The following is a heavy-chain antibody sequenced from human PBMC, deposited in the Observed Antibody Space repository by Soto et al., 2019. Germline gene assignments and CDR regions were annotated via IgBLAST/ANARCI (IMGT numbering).Heavy chain of an antibody. J-gene: IGHJ3*02. CDR1: GFTFSSYS. Sequence: GGSLRLSCAASGFTFSSYSMNWVRQAPGKGLEWVSSISSSSSYIYYADSVKGRFTISRDNAKNSLYLQMNSLRAEDTAVYYSARDATVTTYDAFDIWGQGTMVTVSS. CDR3: ARDATVTTYDAFDI. V-gene: IGHV3-21*01. CDR2: ISSSSSYI. D-gene: IGHD4-17*01.